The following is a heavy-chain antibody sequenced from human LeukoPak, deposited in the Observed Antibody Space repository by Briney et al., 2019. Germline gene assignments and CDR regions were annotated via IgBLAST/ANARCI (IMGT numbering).Heavy chain of an antibody. CDR2: INAGNGNT. V-gene: IGHV1-3*01. Sequence: ASVKVSCKASGYTFTSYAMHWVRQAPGQRLEWMGWINAGNGNTKYSQKFRGRVTITRDTSASTAYMELSSLRSEDTAVYYCARWWDSSGFDDWGQGTLVTVSS. CDR1: GYTFTSYA. CDR3: ARWWDSSGFDD. J-gene: IGHJ4*02. D-gene: IGHD3-22*01.